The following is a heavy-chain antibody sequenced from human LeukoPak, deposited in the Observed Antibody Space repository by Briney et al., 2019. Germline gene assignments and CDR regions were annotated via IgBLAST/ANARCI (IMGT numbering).Heavy chain of an antibody. Sequence: GGSLRLSCAASGFTFRNYWMSWVRQAPGKGLEWVANIKHDGSEKYYVDSAKGRFTISRDNAKNSLYLQMNSLRAEDTAVYYCGRGDAFDIWGQGTMVTVSS. CDR3: GRGDAFDI. J-gene: IGHJ3*02. V-gene: IGHV3-7*01. CDR2: IKHDGSEK. CDR1: GFTFRNYW.